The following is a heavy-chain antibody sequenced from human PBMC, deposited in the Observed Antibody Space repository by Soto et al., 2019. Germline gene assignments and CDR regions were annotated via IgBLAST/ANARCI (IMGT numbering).Heavy chain of an antibody. D-gene: IGHD6-13*01. CDR1: GFTFSSYS. Sequence: GGSLRLSCAASGFTFSSYSMNWVRQAPGKGLEWVSSISSSSSYIYYADSVKGRFTISRDNAKNSLYLQMNSLRAEDTAVYYCARDRLNVEQQLRTSSNWFDPWGQGTLVTVSS. J-gene: IGHJ5*02. CDR2: ISSSSSYI. CDR3: ARDRLNVEQQLRTSSNWFDP. V-gene: IGHV3-21*01.